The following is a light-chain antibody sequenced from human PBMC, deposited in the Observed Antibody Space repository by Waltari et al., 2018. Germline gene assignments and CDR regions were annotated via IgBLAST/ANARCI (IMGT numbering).Light chain of an antibody. Sequence: QSVLTQPPSVSGAPGQRVTISCTGSTSNIGADYGVHWYQQVPGTAPKFLIYRNRSRPSGVPDRFAGSKSGASASLAITGLQAEDEADYYCQSYDSSLSGSVFGGGTKLTVL. CDR1: TSNIGADYG. V-gene: IGLV1-40*01. CDR2: RNR. CDR3: QSYDSSLSGSV. J-gene: IGLJ3*02.